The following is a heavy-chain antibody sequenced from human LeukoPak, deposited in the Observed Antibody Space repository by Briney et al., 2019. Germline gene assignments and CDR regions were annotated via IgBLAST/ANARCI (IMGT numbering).Heavy chain of an antibody. V-gene: IGHV1-2*02. CDR1: GYTFTGYY. Sequence: GASVKVSCKASGYTFTGYYIHWVRQAPGQGLEWMGWINPNSGGTNYAQKFQGRVTMTRDTSISTTHMELNRLRSDDTAVYYCARGDVVGTTAFIPFDISGQGTMVTVSS. CDR2: INPNSGGT. CDR3: ARGDVVGTTAFIPFDI. J-gene: IGHJ3*02. D-gene: IGHD1-26*01.